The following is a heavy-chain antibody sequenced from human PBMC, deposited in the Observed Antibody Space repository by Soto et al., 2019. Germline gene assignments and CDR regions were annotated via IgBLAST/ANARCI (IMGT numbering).Heavy chain of an antibody. Sequence: EVQLLESGGGLVQPGGSLRLSCAASGFTFSSYAMSWVRQAPGKGLEWVSAISGSGGRTYYEDSVKGRFTISKDNSKNTLYLQMNSLRAEDTAVYYCASDLGYCSGGSCYDTMLYYYYGMDVWGQGTTVTVSS. V-gene: IGHV3-23*01. CDR3: ASDLGYCSGGSCYDTMLYYYYGMDV. J-gene: IGHJ6*02. D-gene: IGHD2-15*01. CDR1: GFTFSSYA. CDR2: ISGSGGRT.